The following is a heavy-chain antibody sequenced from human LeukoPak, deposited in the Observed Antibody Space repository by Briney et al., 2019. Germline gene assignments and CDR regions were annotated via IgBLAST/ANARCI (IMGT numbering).Heavy chain of an antibody. CDR1: GGSISSSGYY. D-gene: IGHD3-10*01. CDR3: ARMVGGDYFDY. J-gene: IGHJ4*02. CDR2: IYHSGST. Sequence: SETLSLTCTVSGGSISSSGYYWGWIRQPPGKGLEWIGSIYHSGSTYYNPSLKSRVTISVDTSKNQFSLKLSSVTAADTAVYYCARMVGGDYFDYWGQGTLVTVSS. V-gene: IGHV4-39*07.